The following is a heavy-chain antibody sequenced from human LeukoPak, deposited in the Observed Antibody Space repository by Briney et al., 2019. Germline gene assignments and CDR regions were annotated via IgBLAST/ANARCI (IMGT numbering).Heavy chain of an antibody. Sequence: ASVKVSCKASGYTFTGYYMHWVRQAPGQGLEWMGWINPNSGGTNYAQKFQGRVTMTGDTSISTAYMELSRLRSDDTAVYYCARGPMVRGVIIIRSYFDYWGQGTLVTVSS. D-gene: IGHD3-10*01. CDR3: ARGPMVRGVIIIRSYFDY. J-gene: IGHJ4*02. CDR1: GYTFTGYY. V-gene: IGHV1-2*02. CDR2: INPNSGGT.